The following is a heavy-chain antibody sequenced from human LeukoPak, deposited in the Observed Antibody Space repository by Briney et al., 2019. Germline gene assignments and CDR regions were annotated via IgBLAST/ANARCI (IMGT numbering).Heavy chain of an antibody. CDR2: IYYSGST. CDR3: ASSYYYDSSGYYSDAFDI. D-gene: IGHD3-22*01. V-gene: IGHV4-59*01. Sequence: SETLSLTCTVSGGSISSYYWSWIRQPPGKGLEWIGYIYYSGSTNYNPSLKSRVTISVDTSKNQFSLKLSSVTAADTAVYYCASSYYYDSSGYYSDAFDIWGQGTMVTVSS. J-gene: IGHJ3*02. CDR1: GGSISSYY.